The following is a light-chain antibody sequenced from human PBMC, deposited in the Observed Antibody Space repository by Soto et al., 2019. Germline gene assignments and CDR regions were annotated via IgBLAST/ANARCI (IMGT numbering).Light chain of an antibody. CDR3: QQYTSMYT. V-gene: IGKV3-20*01. Sequence: EIVLTQSPGTLSLSPGERVTLSCRASQTINNNYLAWYQHKPGQAPRPIVYGVSARATGIPDRFSGSGSGTDFTLTISRLEPEDFGVYYCQQYTSMYTFGQGTKLEN. J-gene: IGKJ2*01. CDR1: QTINNNY. CDR2: GVS.